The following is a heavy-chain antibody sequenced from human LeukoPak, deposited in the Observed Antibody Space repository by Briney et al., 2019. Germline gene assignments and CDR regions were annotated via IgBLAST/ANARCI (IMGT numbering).Heavy chain of an antibody. V-gene: IGHV1-69*04. CDR3: AILSGYSSSWYKDYYYGIDV. D-gene: IGHD6-13*01. Sequence: GASVKVSCKASGGTFSSYAISWVRQAPGQGLEWMGRIIPILGIANYAQKFQGRVTITADKSTSTAYMELSSLRSEDTAVYYCAILSGYSSSWYKDYYYGIDVWGQGTTVTVSS. CDR1: GGTFSSYA. CDR2: IIPILGIA. J-gene: IGHJ6*02.